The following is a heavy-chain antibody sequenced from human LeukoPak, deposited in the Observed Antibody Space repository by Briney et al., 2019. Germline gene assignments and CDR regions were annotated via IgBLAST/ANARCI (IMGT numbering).Heavy chain of an antibody. J-gene: IGHJ4*02. CDR1: GYTFTGYY. CDR2: INPNSGGT. V-gene: IGHV1-2*02. CDR3: AKDKYSLVAFYFDY. D-gene: IGHD2-15*01. Sequence: EASVKVSCKASGYTFTGYYMHWVRQAPGQGLEWMGWINPNSGGTNYAQKFQGRVTMTRDTSISTAYMELSRLRSDDTAVYYCAKDKYSLVAFYFDYWGQGTLVTVSS.